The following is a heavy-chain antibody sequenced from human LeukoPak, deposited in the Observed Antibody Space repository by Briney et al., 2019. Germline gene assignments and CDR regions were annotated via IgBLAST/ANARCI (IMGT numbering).Heavy chain of an antibody. CDR3: AKVPYTSSWYYFHY. D-gene: IGHD6-13*01. V-gene: IGHV3-74*01. CDR2: INSDGSST. Sequence: GGSLRLSCAASGFTFSSFWMHWVRQAPGKGLVWVSRINSDGSSTSYADSVKGRFTISRDNSKNTLYLQMNSLRAEDTAMYYCAKVPYTSSWYYFHYWGQGTLVTVSS. J-gene: IGHJ4*02. CDR1: GFTFSSFW.